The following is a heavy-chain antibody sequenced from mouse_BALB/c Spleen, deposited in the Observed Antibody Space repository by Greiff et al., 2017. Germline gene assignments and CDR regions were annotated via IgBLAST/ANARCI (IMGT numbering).Heavy chain of an antibody. CDR2: ISDGGSYT. J-gene: IGHJ1*01. CDR3: ARGSAGYWYFDV. CDR1: GFTFSDYY. V-gene: IGHV5-4*02. Sequence: EVQGVESGGGLVKPGGSLKLSCAASGFTFSDYYMYWVRQTPEKRLEWVATISDGGSYTYYPDSVKGRFTISRDNAKNNLYLQMSSLKSEDTAMYYCARGSAGYWYFDVWGAGTTVTVSS.